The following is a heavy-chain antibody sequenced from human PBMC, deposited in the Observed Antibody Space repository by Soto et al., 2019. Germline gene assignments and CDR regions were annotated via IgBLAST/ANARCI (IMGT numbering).Heavy chain of an antibody. CDR3: ASGIQLWLRRINNGYSG. Sequence: QVQLVQSGAEVKKPESSVKVSCKAPGGTFSTYAISWVRQAPGQGLEWMGGIIPMFGTANYAQRFQDRVTITADETTNTVYMELSSPRSEDTAVYCCASGIQLWLRRINNGYSGWGQGTLVTVSS. CDR2: IIPMFGTA. D-gene: IGHD5-18*01. CDR1: GGTFSTYA. J-gene: IGHJ4*02. V-gene: IGHV1-69*12.